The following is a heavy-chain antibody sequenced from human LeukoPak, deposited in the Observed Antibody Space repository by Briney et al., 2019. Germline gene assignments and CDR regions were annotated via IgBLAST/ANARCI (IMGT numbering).Heavy chain of an antibody. CDR3: AKDGDSTGYYSSYYNHMDV. D-gene: IGHD3-22*01. J-gene: IGHJ6*03. V-gene: IGHV3-30*02. CDR2: IRFDGGKK. Sequence: GGSLRLSCAASGFSFGTYGFHWVRQAPGKGLEWVTFIRFDGGKKNYADSVKGRFAISRDNSKNTAYLQMNSPRAEDTAIYYCAKDGDSTGYYSSYYNHMDVWGKGTSVTISS. CDR1: GFSFGTYG.